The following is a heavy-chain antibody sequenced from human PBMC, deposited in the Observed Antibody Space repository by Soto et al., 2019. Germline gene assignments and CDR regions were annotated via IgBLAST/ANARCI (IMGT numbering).Heavy chain of an antibody. D-gene: IGHD3-3*01. CDR2: INAGNGNT. J-gene: IGHJ4*02. V-gene: IGHV1-3*01. Sequence: ASVKVSCKASGYTFTRYAMHWVRQAPGQSPEWMGWINAGNGNTKSSQKFQGRVSITRDTSASTVYMELSSLTSEGTAVYYCARGIDYNFWSGHYNYFDYWGQGTLVTVSS. CDR3: ARGIDYNFWSGHYNYFDY. CDR1: GYTFTRYA.